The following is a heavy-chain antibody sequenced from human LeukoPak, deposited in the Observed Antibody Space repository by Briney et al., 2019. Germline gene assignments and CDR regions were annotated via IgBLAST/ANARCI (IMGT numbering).Heavy chain of an antibody. D-gene: IGHD3-22*01. V-gene: IGHV1-2*02. J-gene: IGHJ4*02. CDR1: GYTFTGYY. CDR2: INPNSGGT. CDR3: AVLNSSGYYDVHDY. Sequence: ASVKVSCKASGYTFTGYYMHWVRQAPGQGLEWMGWINPNSGGTSYAQKFQGRVTMTRDTSTSTVYMELSSLRSEDTAVYYCAVLNSSGYYDVHDYWGQGTLVTVSS.